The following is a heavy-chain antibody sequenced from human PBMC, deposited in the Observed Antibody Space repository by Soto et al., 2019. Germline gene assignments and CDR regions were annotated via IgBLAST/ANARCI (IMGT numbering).Heavy chain of an antibody. CDR1: GYTFTSYA. D-gene: IGHD6-13*01. V-gene: IGHV1-3*01. CDR3: AGGFSSSWPFDY. Sequence: QVQLVQSGAEVKKPGASVKVSCKASGYTFTSYAMHWVRQAPGQRLEWMGWINAGNGNTKYSQKFQGRVTITRDTSASTAYMELSSLRSEDTAVYYCAGGFSSSWPFDYWGQGTLVTVSS. CDR2: INAGNGNT. J-gene: IGHJ4*02.